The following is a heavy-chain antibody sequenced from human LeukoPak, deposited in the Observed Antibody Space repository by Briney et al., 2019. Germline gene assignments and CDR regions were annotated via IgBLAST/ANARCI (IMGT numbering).Heavy chain of an antibody. V-gene: IGHV1-69*05. CDR2: IISIFGTA. CDR3: ARAREEGLRFFPLLY. Sequence: SVKVSCKASGCTFSSYAISWVRQAPGQGLEGMGGIISIFGTANYAQKFQGRVTITTDESTSTAYMELSSLRSEDTAVYYCARAREEGLRFFPLLYWGQGTLVTVSS. D-gene: IGHD3-3*01. J-gene: IGHJ4*02. CDR1: GCTFSSYA.